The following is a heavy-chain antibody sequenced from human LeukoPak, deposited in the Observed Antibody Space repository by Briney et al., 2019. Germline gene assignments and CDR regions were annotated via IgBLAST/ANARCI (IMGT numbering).Heavy chain of an antibody. CDR2: ISSSSSYI. V-gene: IGHV3-21*01. CDR1: GFTFSSHS. D-gene: IGHD6-6*01. CDR3: ARGGRIAALDY. J-gene: IGHJ4*02. Sequence: GGSLRLSCAASGFTFSSHSMNWVRQAPGKGLEWVSSISSSSSYIYYADSVKGRFTISRDNAKNSLYLQMNSLRAEDTAVYYCARGGRIAALDYWGQGTLVTVSS.